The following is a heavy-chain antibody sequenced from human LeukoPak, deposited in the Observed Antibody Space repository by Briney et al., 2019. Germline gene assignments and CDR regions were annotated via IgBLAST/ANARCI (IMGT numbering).Heavy chain of an antibody. CDR1: GFTVSSNS. V-gene: IGHV3-53*01. J-gene: IGHJ5*02. CDR3: AKEASSAYPNWFDP. D-gene: IGHD3-22*01. Sequence: AGGSLRLSCTVSGFTVSSNSMSWVRQAPGKGLEWVSFYSDNTHYPDSVKGRFTISRDNSKNTLYVQMNSLRAEDTAVYYCAKEASSAYPNWFDPWGQGTLVTVSS. CDR2: YSDNT.